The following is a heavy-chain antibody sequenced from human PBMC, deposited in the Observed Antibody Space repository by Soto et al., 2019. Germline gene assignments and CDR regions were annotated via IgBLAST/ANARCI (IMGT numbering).Heavy chain of an antibody. CDR2: IYYSGST. Sequence: SETLSLTCTVSGGSISSGGYYWSWIRQHPGKGLEWIGYIYYSGSTYYNPSLKSRVTISVDTSKDQFSLKLSSVTAADTAVYYCARGRGQWLVFDYWGQGTLVTVSS. J-gene: IGHJ4*02. CDR1: GGSISSGGYY. V-gene: IGHV4-31*03. CDR3: ARGRGQWLVFDY. D-gene: IGHD6-19*01.